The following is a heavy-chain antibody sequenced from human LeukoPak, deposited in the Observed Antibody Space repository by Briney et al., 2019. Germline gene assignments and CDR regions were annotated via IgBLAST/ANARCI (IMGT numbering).Heavy chain of an antibody. Sequence: SETLSLTCTVSGGSISSYYWSWIRQPPGKGLEWIGYIYYSGSTNYIPSLKSRVTISVDTSKNQSSLKLSSVTAADTAVYYCARGRNTMIVVVWGQGTLVTVSS. D-gene: IGHD3-22*01. CDR2: IYYSGST. V-gene: IGHV4-59*01. J-gene: IGHJ4*02. CDR3: ARGRNTMIVVV. CDR1: GGSISSYY.